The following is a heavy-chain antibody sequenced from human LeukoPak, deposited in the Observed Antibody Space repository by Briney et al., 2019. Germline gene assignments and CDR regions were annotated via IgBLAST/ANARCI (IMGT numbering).Heavy chain of an antibody. CDR1: GFTFSSYA. V-gene: IGHV3-74*01. CDR3: VRDDGSYGVDY. D-gene: IGHD4-17*01. Sequence: GGSLRLSCAASGFTFSSYAMSWVRQAPGKGLVCVARIKSDGTYRDYGDSVRGRFTISRDNAKDTLYLQMNSLRAEDTAVYYCVRDDGSYGVDYWGQGTPVTVSS. J-gene: IGHJ4*02. CDR2: IKSDGTYR.